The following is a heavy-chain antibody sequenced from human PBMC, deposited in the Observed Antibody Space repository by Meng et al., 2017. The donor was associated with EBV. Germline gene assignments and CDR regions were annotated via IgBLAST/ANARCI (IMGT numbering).Heavy chain of an antibody. Sequence: QVQLVRFGAEVNKPGASVKVSCKASGYTFTSYAMHWVRQAPGQRLEWMGWINAGNGNTKYSQKFQGRVTITRDTSASTAYMELSSLRSEDTAVCYCARRGGVADWFDPWGQGTLVTVSS. J-gene: IGHJ5*02. CDR1: GYTFTSYA. CDR3: ARRGGVADWFDP. V-gene: IGHV1-3*01. D-gene: IGHD2-15*01. CDR2: INAGNGNT.